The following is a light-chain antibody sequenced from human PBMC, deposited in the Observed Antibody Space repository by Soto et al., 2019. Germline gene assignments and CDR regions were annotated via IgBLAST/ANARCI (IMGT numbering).Light chain of an antibody. CDR1: QSVSSSY. CDR2: GAS. J-gene: IGKJ1*01. Sequence: EIVLTQSPGTLSLSPGERATLSCRASQSVSSSYLAWYQQKPGQAPRLLIYGASSRATGIPDRFSGSESGTDFTLTISRLEPEDFAVYYCQQYDNSPWTFGQGTKVEIK. V-gene: IGKV3-20*01. CDR3: QQYDNSPWT.